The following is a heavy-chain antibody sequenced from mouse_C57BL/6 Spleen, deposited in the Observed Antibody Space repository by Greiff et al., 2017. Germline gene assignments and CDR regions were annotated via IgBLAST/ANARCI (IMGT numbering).Heavy chain of an antibody. V-gene: IGHV2-2*01. CDR2: IWSGGST. Sequence: QVQLKQSGPGLVQPSQSLSITCTVSGFSLTSYGVHWVRQSPGKGLEWLGVIWSGGSTVYNAAFISRLSISKDNSKSQVFFKMNSLQADDTAIYYCARNGEGPSMDYWGQGTSVTVSS. D-gene: IGHD3-3*01. J-gene: IGHJ4*01. CDR1: GFSLTSYG. CDR3: ARNGEGPSMDY.